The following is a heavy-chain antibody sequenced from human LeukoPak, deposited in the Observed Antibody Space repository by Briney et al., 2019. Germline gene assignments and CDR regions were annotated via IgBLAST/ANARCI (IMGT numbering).Heavy chain of an antibody. CDR2: MYTSGST. CDR3: ARDLSIAVHAFDI. CDR1: GGSISSGSYY. D-gene: IGHD6-19*01. Sequence: PSETLSLTCTVSGGSISSGSYYWSWIRQPAGKGLEWIGRMYTSGSTNYNPSLKGRVTISVDTSKNQFSLKLSSVTAADTAVYYCARDLSIAVHAFDIWGQGTMVTVSS. J-gene: IGHJ3*02. V-gene: IGHV4-61*02.